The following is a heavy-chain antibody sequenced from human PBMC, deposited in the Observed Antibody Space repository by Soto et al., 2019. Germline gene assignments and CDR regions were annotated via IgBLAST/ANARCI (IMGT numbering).Heavy chain of an antibody. D-gene: IGHD3-9*01. CDR1: GFTFSSYA. Sequence: EVQLLESGGGLVQPGGSLRVSSAASGFTFSSYAMSWVRQAPGKGLEWVSGISTSGDITYYADAVKGRFTISRDNSKNTLYLQMNSLRAEDTAVYYCAKRGTIGRNFDYWGQGTLVTVSS. J-gene: IGHJ4*02. CDR2: ISTSGDIT. CDR3: AKRGTIGRNFDY. V-gene: IGHV3-23*01.